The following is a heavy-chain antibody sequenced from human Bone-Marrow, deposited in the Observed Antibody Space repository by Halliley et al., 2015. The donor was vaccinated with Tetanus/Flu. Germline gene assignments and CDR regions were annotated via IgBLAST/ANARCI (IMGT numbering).Heavy chain of an antibody. CDR2: DGYSK. D-gene: IGHD3-22*01. CDR3: ARDFYPPTMVVQPPPRYGVDV. J-gene: IGHJ6*02. Sequence: DGYSKFYADSVKGRFTIPRENSKSPLYLQMNSLRAEDTAIYYCARDFYPPTMVVQPPPRYGVDVWGQGTTVTVSS. V-gene: IGHV3-33*01.